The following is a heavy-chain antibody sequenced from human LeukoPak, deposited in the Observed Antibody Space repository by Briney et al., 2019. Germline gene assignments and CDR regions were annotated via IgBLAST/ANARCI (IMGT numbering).Heavy chain of an antibody. CDR2: ISGSGGST. CDR3: APDYYDSSGKTLPDY. D-gene: IGHD3-22*01. V-gene: IGHV3-23*01. Sequence: GGSLRLSCAASGFTFSSYAMSWVRQAPGKGLEWVSAISGSGGSTYYADSVKGRFTISRDNSKNTLYLQMNSLRAEDTAVYYRAPDYYDSSGKTLPDYWGQGTLVTVSS. J-gene: IGHJ4*02. CDR1: GFTFSSYA.